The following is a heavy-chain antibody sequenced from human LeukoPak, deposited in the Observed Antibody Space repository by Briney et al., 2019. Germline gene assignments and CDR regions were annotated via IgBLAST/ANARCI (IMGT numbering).Heavy chain of an antibody. V-gene: IGHV3-21*01. CDR3: ARDSYNWNDGGADY. J-gene: IGHJ4*02. D-gene: IGHD1-20*01. Sequence: GGSLRLSCAASGFTFSSFTMNWVRQAPGKGLEWVSSISSSSDYIYYADSVKGRFTISRDNAKNSLYLQMNSLRAEDTAVYYCARDSYNWNDGGADYWGQGTLATVSS. CDR2: ISSSSDYI. CDR1: GFTFSSFT.